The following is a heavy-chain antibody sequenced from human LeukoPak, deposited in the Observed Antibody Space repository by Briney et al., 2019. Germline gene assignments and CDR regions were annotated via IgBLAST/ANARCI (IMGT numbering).Heavy chain of an antibody. CDR3: ARGAAGKPSDY. J-gene: IGHJ4*02. CDR1: GYNFTSYW. Sequence: GESLQISCKGFGYNFTSYWISWVRQMPGKGLEWMGRVDPSDSYINYSPSFQGHVTISADKSISTAYLQWSSLKASDTAMYYCARGAAGKPSDYWGQGTLVTVPS. CDR2: VDPSDSYI. D-gene: IGHD6-13*01. V-gene: IGHV5-10-1*01.